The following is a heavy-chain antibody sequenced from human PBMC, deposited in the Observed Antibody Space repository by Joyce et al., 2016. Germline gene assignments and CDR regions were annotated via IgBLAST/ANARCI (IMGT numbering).Heavy chain of an antibody. Sequence: EVQLVQSGAEVKKPGEPLRISCKGSGYSFTSYWSGWVRQMPGKGLEWLGIIWPGDSKARYRPAVQGQVTFSADKSISTAYVQWNSLKASDAAIYFCARQGTVVTPLGERAFDIWGQGTVVTVSS. CDR3: ARQGTVVTPLGERAFDI. D-gene: IGHD2-21*02. CDR1: GYSFTSYW. CDR2: IWPGDSKA. V-gene: IGHV5-51*01. J-gene: IGHJ3*02.